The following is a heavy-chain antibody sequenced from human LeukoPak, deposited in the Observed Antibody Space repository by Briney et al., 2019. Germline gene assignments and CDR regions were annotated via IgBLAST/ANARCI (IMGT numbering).Heavy chain of an antibody. CDR1: GFTFSSYG. J-gene: IGHJ4*02. CDR3: AKVLYDFWSGYFHHYFDY. Sequence: PGGSLRLSCAASGFTFSSYGMHRVRQAPGKGLEWVAFIRYDGSNKYYADSVKGRFTISRDNSKNTLYLQMNSLRAEDTAVYYCAKVLYDFWSGYFHHYFDYWGQGTLVTVSS. D-gene: IGHD3-3*01. V-gene: IGHV3-30*02. CDR2: IRYDGSNK.